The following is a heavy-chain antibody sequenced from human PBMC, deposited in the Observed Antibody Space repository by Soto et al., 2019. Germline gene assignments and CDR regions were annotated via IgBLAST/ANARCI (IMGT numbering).Heavy chain of an antibody. CDR2: IYPGDSDA. Sequence: SISRLGWVHEKKGKGLEWTGIIYPGDSDARYSPSCQGQVTISADKSISTAYLQWSSLKAPDTAMFYCERRIAAAGSAWFDPCAQGTLVTGSS. V-gene: IGHV5-51*07. J-gene: IGHJ5*02. CDR1: SISR. D-gene: IGHD6-13*01. CDR3: ERRIAAAGSAWFDP.